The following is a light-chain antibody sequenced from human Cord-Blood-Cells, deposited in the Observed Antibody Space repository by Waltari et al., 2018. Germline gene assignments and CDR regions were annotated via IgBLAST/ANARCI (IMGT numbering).Light chain of an antibody. Sequence: EIVLTQSPGTLSLSPGERATLSCRASQSVSSSYLAWYQQKPGQAPGLLIYGASSRGTGIPDRFSGSESGTDFTLTISRLEPEDFAVYYCQQYGSSPFTFGPGTKVDIE. CDR3: QQYGSSPFT. J-gene: IGKJ3*01. CDR2: GAS. V-gene: IGKV3-20*01. CDR1: QSVSSSY.